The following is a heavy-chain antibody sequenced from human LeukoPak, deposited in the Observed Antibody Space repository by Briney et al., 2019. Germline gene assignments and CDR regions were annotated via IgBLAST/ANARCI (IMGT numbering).Heavy chain of an antibody. V-gene: IGHV4-59*01. D-gene: IGHD3-10*01. Sequence: SETLSLTCTVSGGSISSYYWSWIRQPPGKGLEWIGYIYYSGSTNYNPSLKSRVTISIDTSKNQFSLKLSSVTAADTAVYYCARDRGYYGSGSYLFNHWGQGTLVTVSS. J-gene: IGHJ4*02. CDR3: ARDRGYYGSGSYLFNH. CDR2: IYYSGST. CDR1: GGSISSYY.